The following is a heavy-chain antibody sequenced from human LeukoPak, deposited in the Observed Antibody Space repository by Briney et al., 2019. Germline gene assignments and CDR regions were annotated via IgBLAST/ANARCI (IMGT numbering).Heavy chain of an antibody. J-gene: IGHJ5*02. Sequence: GGSLRLSCAASGFTFSRYWMSWVREARGKGVEWVANIKQDGSEKYYVDSVKGRFTISRDNAKNSLYLQMNSLRAQDTAVYYCARVNQNWFHPWGQGTLLTVSS. CDR1: GFTFSRYW. CDR2: IKQDGSEK. CDR3: ARVNQNWFHP. V-gene: IGHV3-7*01. D-gene: IGHD1-14*01.